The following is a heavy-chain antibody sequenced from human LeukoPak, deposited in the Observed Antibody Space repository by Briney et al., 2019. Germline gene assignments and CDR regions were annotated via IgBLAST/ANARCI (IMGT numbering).Heavy chain of an antibody. D-gene: IGHD3-10*01. J-gene: IGHJ4*02. CDR1: GGSISSYY. Sequence: SETLSLTCTVSGGSISSYYWTWIRQPPGKGLEWGGYIYNNGDTNYHPSLTSRVTMSIDTSKKQFSLKLRSVTAADTAFSYCARYDGSAGDYWGQGILVTVSS. CDR3: ARYDGSAGDY. V-gene: IGHV4-59*01. CDR2: IYNNGDT.